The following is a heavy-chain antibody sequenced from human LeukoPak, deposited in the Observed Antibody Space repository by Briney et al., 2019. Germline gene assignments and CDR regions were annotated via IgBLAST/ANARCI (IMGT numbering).Heavy chain of an antibody. CDR2: IYPGAST. CDR1: GGSINNYY. Sequence: PSETLSLTCSVSGGSINNYYWSWIRQPPGKGLEWIGRIYPGASTDYNPSLKSRVTISVDTSKNHFSLTLTSVTAADTAVYFCARAADYGDSNFDYWGQGTLVTVSS. D-gene: IGHD4-17*01. CDR3: ARAADYGDSNFDY. J-gene: IGHJ4*02. V-gene: IGHV4-4*07.